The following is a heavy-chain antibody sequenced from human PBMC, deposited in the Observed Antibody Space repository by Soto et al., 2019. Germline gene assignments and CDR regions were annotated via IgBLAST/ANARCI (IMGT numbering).Heavy chain of an antibody. CDR2: INPNSGGT. J-gene: IGHJ4*02. D-gene: IGHD3-22*01. CDR1: GYTFTGYY. CDR3: ARDNEYYYDSSGQPFDY. Sequence: ASVKVSCKASGYTFTGYYMHWVRQAPGQGLEWIGWINPNSGGTNYAQKFQGRVTMTRDTSISTAYMELSRLRSDDTAVYYCARDNEYYYDSSGQPFDYWGQGTLVTVSS. V-gene: IGHV1-2*02.